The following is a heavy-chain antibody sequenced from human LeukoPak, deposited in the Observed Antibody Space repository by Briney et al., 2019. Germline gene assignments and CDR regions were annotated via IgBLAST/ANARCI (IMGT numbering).Heavy chain of an antibody. J-gene: IGHJ4*02. CDR1: GYTFTSYD. V-gene: IGHV1-2*02. Sequence: ASVKVSCKASGYTFTSYDINWVRQATGQGLEWMGWINPNSGGTNYAQKFQGRVTMTRDTSISTAYMELSRLRSDDTAVYYCARGAAGYSYGGYYFDYWGQGTLVTVSS. D-gene: IGHD5-18*01. CDR3: ARGAAGYSYGGYYFDY. CDR2: INPNSGGT.